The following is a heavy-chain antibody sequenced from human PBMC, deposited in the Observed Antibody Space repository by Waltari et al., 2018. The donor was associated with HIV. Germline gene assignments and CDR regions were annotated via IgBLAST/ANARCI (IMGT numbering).Heavy chain of an antibody. J-gene: IGHJ4*02. CDR2: IYSGGTT. D-gene: IGHD4-4*01. V-gene: IGHV3-66*01. CDR1: GFTVSSNY. CDR3: ARAPTITTNFDY. Sequence: EVQLVESGGALVQPGGSLRLSCVASGFTVSSNYMSWVRQAPGKGLEWVSSIYSGGTTHYADSVKDRFTISRDNSKNTVYLQMDSLRVEDTAVYYCARAPTITTNFDYWGRGTLVTVSS.